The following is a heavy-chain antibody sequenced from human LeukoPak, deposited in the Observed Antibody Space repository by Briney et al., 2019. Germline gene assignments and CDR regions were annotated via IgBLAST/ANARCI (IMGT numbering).Heavy chain of an antibody. J-gene: IGHJ4*02. D-gene: IGHD3-3*01. V-gene: IGHV3-53*01. CDR3: AKLHGGYLEWLFFY. Sequence: GGSLRLSCAASGFTVSSNYMSWVRQAPGKGLEWVSVIYSGGSTYYADSVKGRFTISRDNSKNTLYLQMNSLRAEDTAVYYCAKLHGGYLEWLFFYWGQGTLVTVSS. CDR1: GFTVSSNY. CDR2: IYSGGST.